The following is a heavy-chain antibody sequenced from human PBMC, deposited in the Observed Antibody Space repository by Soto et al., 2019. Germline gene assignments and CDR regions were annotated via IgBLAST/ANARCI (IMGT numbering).Heavy chain of an antibody. J-gene: IGHJ6*02. D-gene: IGHD5-12*01. CDR1: GFTFSSYS. CDR2: ISSSSSYI. CDR3: AREDGIYSGYDGSPPVV. V-gene: IGHV3-21*01. Sequence: GGSLRLSCAASGFTFSSYSMNWVRQAPGKGLEWVSSISSSSSYIYYADSVKGRFTISRDNAKNSLYLQMNSLRAEDTAVYYCAREDGIYSGYDGSPPVVWGQGTTVTVSS.